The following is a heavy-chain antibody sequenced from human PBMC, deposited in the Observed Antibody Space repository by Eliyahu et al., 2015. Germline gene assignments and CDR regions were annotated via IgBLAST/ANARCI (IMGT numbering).Heavy chain of an antibody. J-gene: IGHJ4*02. CDR3: GRAALLQGTLYFFDS. D-gene: IGHD1-26*01. V-gene: IGHV1-8*01. Sequence: QVQLVQSGADVKQPGASVKVSCKASGYAFPNYDINWVRRASGQGLEWMGWVNPNSGNAGYAQQFQGRVTMTRDTSINTAYMELRSLRSEDTAVYYCGRAALLQGTLYFFDSWGQGSLVTVSS. CDR1: GYAFPNYD. CDR2: VNPNSGNA.